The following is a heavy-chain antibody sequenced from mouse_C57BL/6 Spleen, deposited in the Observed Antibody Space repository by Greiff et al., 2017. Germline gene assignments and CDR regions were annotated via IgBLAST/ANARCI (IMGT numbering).Heavy chain of an antibody. CDR1: GYTFTSYW. Sequence: QVQLQQPGAELVKPGASVKLSCKASGYTFTSYWMHWVKQRPGQGLEWIGMIHPNSGSTNYNEKFKSKATLTVDKSSSTAYMQLSSLTSEDSAVYYCARCGLTTVVAHWYFDVWGTGTTVTVSS. V-gene: IGHV1-64*01. CDR3: ARCGLTTVVAHWYFDV. D-gene: IGHD1-1*01. CDR2: IHPNSGST. J-gene: IGHJ1*03.